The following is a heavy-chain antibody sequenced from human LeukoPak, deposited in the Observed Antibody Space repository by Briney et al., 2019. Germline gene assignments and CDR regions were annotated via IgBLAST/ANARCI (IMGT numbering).Heavy chain of an antibody. D-gene: IGHD6-25*01. V-gene: IGHV3-53*01. CDR1: GFTVSSNY. CDR3: ARFAAGGSYYYYMDV. CDR2: IYSVGTT. J-gene: IGHJ6*03. Sequence: GGSLRLSCAASGFTVSSNYMSWVRQPPGKGLEWVSVIYSVGTTYYADSVKGRFTISRDNAKNSLYLQMNSLRADDTAVYYCARFAAGGSYYYYMDVWGKGTTVTVSS.